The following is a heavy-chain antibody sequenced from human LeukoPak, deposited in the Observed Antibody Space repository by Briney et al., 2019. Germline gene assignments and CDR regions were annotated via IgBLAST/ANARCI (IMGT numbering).Heavy chain of an antibody. CDR2: IGAYNGNT. J-gene: IGHJ4*02. V-gene: IGHV1-18*01. Sequence: GASVKVSCKASGGTFSSYGISWVRQAPGQGLEWMGWIGAYNGNTNYAQKLQGRVTMTTDTFTTTAYMELRSLRSDDTAVYYCARALLSYSSIWYSADWGQGTLVTVSS. D-gene: IGHD6-13*01. CDR3: ARALLSYSSIWYSAD. CDR1: GGTFSSYG.